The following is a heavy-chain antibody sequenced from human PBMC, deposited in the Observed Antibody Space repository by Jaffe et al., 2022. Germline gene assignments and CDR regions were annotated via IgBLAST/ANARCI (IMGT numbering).Heavy chain of an antibody. J-gene: IGHJ4*02. CDR1: GGSINSYY. V-gene: IGHV4-59*01. D-gene: IGHD4-17*01. CDR2: IYYSGNT. CDR3: ARSDYGGNVLYEY. Sequence: QVQLQESGPGLVKPSETLSLTCTVSGGSINSYYWTWIRQPPEKGLEYIGYIYYSGNTNYNPSLKSRVTISVDTSKNQFSLKLTSVTAADTAVYYCARSDYGGNVLYEYWGQGALVTVSS.